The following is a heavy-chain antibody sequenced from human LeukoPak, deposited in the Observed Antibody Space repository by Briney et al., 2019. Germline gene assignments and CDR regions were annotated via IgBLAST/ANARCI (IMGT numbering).Heavy chain of an antibody. Sequence: GESLKISCQASGYDFTTYWIGWVRQMPGKGLEWMGIIYPSDSDIRYSPSFQGQVTISADKTISTAYLQWSSLKASDTAMYYCARLGDGYNYYFDYWGQGTLVTVSS. J-gene: IGHJ4*02. CDR1: GYDFTTYW. CDR3: ARLGDGYNYYFDY. D-gene: IGHD5-24*01. V-gene: IGHV5-51*01. CDR2: IYPSDSDI.